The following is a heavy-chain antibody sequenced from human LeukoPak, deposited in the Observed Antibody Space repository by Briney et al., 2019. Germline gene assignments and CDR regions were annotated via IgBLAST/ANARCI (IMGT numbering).Heavy chain of an antibody. V-gene: IGHV1-69*13. CDR2: IIPIFGTA. D-gene: IGHD6-13*01. Sequence: SVKVSCKASGGTFSSYAISWVRQAPGQGLEWMGGIIPIFGTANYAQKFQGRVTITADESTSTVYMELSSLRSEDTAVYYCARGRRIAAAGKEMDYWGQGTLVTVSS. J-gene: IGHJ4*02. CDR3: ARGRRIAAAGKEMDY. CDR1: GGTFSSYA.